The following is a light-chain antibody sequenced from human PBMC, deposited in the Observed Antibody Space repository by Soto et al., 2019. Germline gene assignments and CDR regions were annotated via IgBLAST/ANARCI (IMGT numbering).Light chain of an antibody. CDR3: SSGAGGSGVV. V-gene: IGLV2-23*01. CDR1: SSDVGSYNL. Sequence: QSALSQPASVSGSPGQSITISCTGTSSDVGSYNLVSWYQQHPGKAPKLMIYEGSKRPSGVSNRFSGSKSGNTASLTISGLRGEDAVDYYCSSGAGGSGVVSGGGPKRTAL. CDR2: EGS. J-gene: IGLJ2*01.